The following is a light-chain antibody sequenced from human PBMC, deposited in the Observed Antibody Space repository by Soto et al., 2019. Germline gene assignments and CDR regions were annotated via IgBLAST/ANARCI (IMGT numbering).Light chain of an antibody. Sequence: EIVLTQSPATLSLSPGDRATLSCRASQSFSTDLAWYQQKPGQPPRLLIYDTSNRATGIPGRFSGSGSGTDFTLTISSLEPEDFAVYFCQQRTNWLNSFGQGTRLEIK. J-gene: IGKJ5*01. CDR2: DTS. CDR3: QQRTNWLNS. V-gene: IGKV3-11*01. CDR1: QSFSTD.